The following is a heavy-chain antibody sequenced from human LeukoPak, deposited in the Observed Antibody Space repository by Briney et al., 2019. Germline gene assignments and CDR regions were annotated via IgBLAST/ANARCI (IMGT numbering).Heavy chain of an antibody. CDR2: IYSGGST. J-gene: IGHJ4*02. V-gene: IGHV3-53*01. CDR3: ARDLMGIAHRGAFYY. D-gene: IGHD6-13*01. Sequence: PGGSLRLSCAASGFTVSSNYMSWVRQAPGKGLEWVSVIYSGGSTYYEDSVKGRFTISRDNSKNTLSLQMNSLRAEDTAVYYCARDLMGIAHRGAFYYWGQGALVTVSS. CDR1: GFTVSSNY.